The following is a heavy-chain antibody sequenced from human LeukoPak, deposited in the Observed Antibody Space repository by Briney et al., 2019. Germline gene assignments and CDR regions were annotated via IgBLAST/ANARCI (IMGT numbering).Heavy chain of an antibody. CDR3: ARGEYQLPQGN. J-gene: IGHJ4*02. Sequence: GGSLRLSCAASGFTFSSNYMSWVRQAPGKGLEWVSVIYSGDSTYYADSVTGRFTISRDNSKNTLYLQMNSLRAEDTAVYYCARGEYQLPQGNWGQGTLVTVSS. CDR2: IYSGDST. CDR1: GFTFSSNY. V-gene: IGHV3-66*02. D-gene: IGHD2-2*01.